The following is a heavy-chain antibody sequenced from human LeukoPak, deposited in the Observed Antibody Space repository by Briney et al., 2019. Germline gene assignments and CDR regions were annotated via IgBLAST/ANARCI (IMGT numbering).Heavy chain of an antibody. V-gene: IGHV3-30*03. Sequence: TGGSLRLSCAASGFTFSSYGMHWVRQAPGKGLEWVAVISYDGSNKYYADSVKGRFTISRDNAKNSLYLQMNSLRAEDTAVYYCARTQIVPAAIPPGSDYWGQGTLVTVSS. CDR1: GFTFSSYG. CDR2: ISYDGSNK. D-gene: IGHD2-2*02. CDR3: ARTQIVPAAIPPGSDY. J-gene: IGHJ4*02.